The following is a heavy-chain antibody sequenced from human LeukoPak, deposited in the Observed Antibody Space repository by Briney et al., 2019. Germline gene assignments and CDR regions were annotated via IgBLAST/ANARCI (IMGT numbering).Heavy chain of an antibody. CDR3: AKDRHSSDILTGYYDY. V-gene: IGHV3-9*01. J-gene: IGHJ4*02. CDR1: GFTFDDYA. D-gene: IGHD3-9*01. Sequence: GGSLRLSCAASGFTFDDYAMHWVRQAPGKGLEWVSGISWNSGSIGYADSVKGRFTISRDNAKNSLYLQMNSLRAEDTALYYCAKDRHSSDILTGYYDYWGQGTLVTVSS. CDR2: ISWNSGSI.